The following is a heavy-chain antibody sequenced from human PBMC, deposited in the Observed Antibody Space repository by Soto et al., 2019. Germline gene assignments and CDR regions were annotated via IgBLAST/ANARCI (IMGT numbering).Heavy chain of an antibody. CDR2: IKSKTDGGTT. Sequence: PGGSLRLSCAASGFTFSNAWMNWVRQAPGKGLEWVGRIKSKTDGGTTDYAAPVKGRFTISRDDSKNTLYLQMNSLKTEDTAVYYCTTDHTRVAATRYYGMDVRGQGTTVTVSS. V-gene: IGHV3-15*07. CDR3: TTDHTRVAATRYYGMDV. J-gene: IGHJ6*02. D-gene: IGHD2-15*01. CDR1: GFTFSNAW.